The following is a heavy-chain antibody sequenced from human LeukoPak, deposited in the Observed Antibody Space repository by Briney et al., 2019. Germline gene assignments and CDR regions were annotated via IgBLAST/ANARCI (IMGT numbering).Heavy chain of an antibody. V-gene: IGHV4-34*01. D-gene: IGHD2-2*01. CDR1: GGSFSGYY. Sequence: SGTLSLTCAVYGGSFSGYYWSWIRQPPGKGLEWIGEINHSGSTNYNPSLKSRVTISVDTSKNQFSLKLSSVTAADTAVYYCARGQKYCSSTSCYGNYYYYGMDVWGQGTTVTVSS. CDR3: ARGQKYCSSTSCYGNYYYYGMDV. J-gene: IGHJ6*02. CDR2: INHSGST.